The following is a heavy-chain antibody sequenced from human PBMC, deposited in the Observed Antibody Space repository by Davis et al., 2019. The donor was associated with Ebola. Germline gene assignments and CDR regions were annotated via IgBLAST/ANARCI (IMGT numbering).Heavy chain of an antibody. CDR2: ISSSSSTI. CDR3: ARVVGELASYYYYMDV. CDR1: GFTFSSYS. Sequence: GESLKISCAASGFTFSSYSMNWVRQAPGKGLEWVSYISSSSSTIYYADSVKGRFTISRDNAKNSLYLQMNSLRAEDTAVYYCARVVGELASYYYYMDVWGKGTTVTVSS. J-gene: IGHJ6*03. V-gene: IGHV3-48*04. D-gene: IGHD3-10*01.